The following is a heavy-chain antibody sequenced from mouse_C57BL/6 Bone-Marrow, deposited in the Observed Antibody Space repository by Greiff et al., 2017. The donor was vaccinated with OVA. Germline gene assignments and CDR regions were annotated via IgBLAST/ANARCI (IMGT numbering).Heavy chain of an antibody. CDR1: GFSLTSYG. J-gene: IGHJ3*01. CDR2: IWRGGST. D-gene: IGHD1-1*01. CDR3: AKNYGSSFAWFAY. Sequence: VQLQQSGPGLVQPSQSLSITCTVSGFSLTSYGVHWVRQSPGKGLEWLGVIWRGGSTDYNAAFMSRLSITKDNSKSQVFFKMNSLQADDTAIYYGAKNYGSSFAWFAYWGQGTLVTVSA. V-gene: IGHV2-5*01.